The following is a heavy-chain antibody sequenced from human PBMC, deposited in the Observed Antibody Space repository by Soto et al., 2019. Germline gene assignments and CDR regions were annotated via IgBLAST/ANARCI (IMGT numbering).Heavy chain of an antibody. CDR3: AREGVAASYYYYYYGMDV. J-gene: IGHJ6*02. D-gene: IGHD2-15*01. CDR2: ISSSSSYI. CDR1: GFTFSSYS. Sequence: GGSLRLSCAASGFTFSSYSMNWVRQAPGKGLEWVSSISSSSSYIYYADSVKGRFTISRDNAKNSLYLQMSSLRAEDTAVYYCAREGVAASYYYYYYGMDVWGQGTTVTVSS. V-gene: IGHV3-21*01.